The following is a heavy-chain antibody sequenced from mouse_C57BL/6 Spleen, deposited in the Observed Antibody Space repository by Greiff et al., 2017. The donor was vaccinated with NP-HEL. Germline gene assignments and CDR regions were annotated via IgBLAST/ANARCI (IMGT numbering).Heavy chain of an antibody. D-gene: IGHD3-2*02. J-gene: IGHJ3*01. CDR1: GYTFTSYW. V-gene: IGHV1-61*01. Sequence: VQLQQPGAELVRPGSSVKLSCKASGYTFTSYWMDWVKQRPGQGLEWIGNIYPSDSETHYNQKFKDKATLTVDKSSSTAYMQLSSLTSEDSAVYYWARERAQAPFAYWGQGTLVTVSA. CDR3: ARERAQAPFAY. CDR2: IYPSDSET.